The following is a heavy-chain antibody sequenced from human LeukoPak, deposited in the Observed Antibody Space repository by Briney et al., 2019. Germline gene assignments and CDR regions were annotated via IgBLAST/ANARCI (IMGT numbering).Heavy chain of an antibody. D-gene: IGHD3-22*01. V-gene: IGHV4-59*08. CDR3: ARAPMSYYDSSGYQG. J-gene: IGHJ4*02. Sequence: SETLSLTCTVSGGSISSYYWSWIRQPPGKGLEWIGSIYHSGSTYYNPSLKSRVTISVDTSKNQFSLKLSSVTAADTAVYYCARAPMSYYDSSGYQGWGQGTLVTVSS. CDR2: IYHSGST. CDR1: GGSISSYY.